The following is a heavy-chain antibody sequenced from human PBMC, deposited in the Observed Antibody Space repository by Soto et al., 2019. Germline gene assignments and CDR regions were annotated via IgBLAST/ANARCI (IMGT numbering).Heavy chain of an antibody. CDR2: ITGSGGTT. J-gene: IGHJ4*02. D-gene: IGHD2-15*01. CDR1: GFTFSNYA. Sequence: EVQLLEAGGGLVQPGGSLRLSCAASGFTFSNYAMSWVRQAPGKGLEWVSAITGSGGTTYYADSVKGRFAISRDNSRITIHLQMNSLRANHKALYYCAKVDLPAATRYYFRYWGQGTLVPVSS. CDR3: AKVDLPAATRYYFRY. V-gene: IGHV3-23*01.